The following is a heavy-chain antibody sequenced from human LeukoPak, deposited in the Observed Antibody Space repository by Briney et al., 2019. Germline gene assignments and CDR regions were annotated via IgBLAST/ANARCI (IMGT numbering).Heavy chain of an antibody. J-gene: IGHJ4*02. CDR3: VFDSSGYLSRSLPPYFDH. V-gene: IGHV1-69*05. D-gene: IGHD3-22*01. CDR2: IIPMFGTV. CDR1: GGTFSNYA. Sequence: SVKVSSKASGGTFSNYAINWVRQAPGQGLEWMGGIIPMFGTVKYAQKLQCRVTLRTDESTSTAYMELSSLTSEDTAVYYCVFDSSGYLSRSLPPYFDHWGQGTLVIVS.